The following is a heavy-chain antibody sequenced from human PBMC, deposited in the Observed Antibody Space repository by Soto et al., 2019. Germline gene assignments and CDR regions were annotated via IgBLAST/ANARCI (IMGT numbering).Heavy chain of an antibody. CDR3: ARDMRWLDS. Sequence: LRLSCVASGFNFRIYAMTWVRQAPGKGLEWVSAISGSGDSTYYGESVKGRFTVSRDNSKNTLHLQLNSLRVDDTAVYYCARDMRWLDSWGQGVRVTVSS. D-gene: IGHD2-2*01. CDR1: GFNFRIYA. V-gene: IGHV3-23*01. J-gene: IGHJ4*02. CDR2: ISGSGDST.